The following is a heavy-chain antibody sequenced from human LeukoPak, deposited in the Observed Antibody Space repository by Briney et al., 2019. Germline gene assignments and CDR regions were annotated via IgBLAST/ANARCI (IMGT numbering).Heavy chain of an antibody. CDR1: GYTFTGYY. CDR3: ARVPTYKEPGGNWFDP. Sequence: ASVKVSCKASGYTFTGYYMHWLRLAPGQGLEWMGWVNTNSGATNYAQKFQGRVTMTRDTSISTAYMELSWLRSDDTAVYYCARVPTYKEPGGNWFDPWGQGTLVTVSS. CDR2: VNTNSGAT. D-gene: IGHD1-14*01. J-gene: IGHJ5*02. V-gene: IGHV1-2*02.